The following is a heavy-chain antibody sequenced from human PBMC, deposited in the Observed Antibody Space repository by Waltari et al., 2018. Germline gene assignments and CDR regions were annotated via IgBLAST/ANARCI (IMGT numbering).Heavy chain of an antibody. V-gene: IGHV4-34*01. D-gene: IGHD1-26*01. J-gene: IGHJ6*02. Sequence: QVQLQQWGAGLLKPSETLSLTCAAYGGSFSGYSWTWIRQPPGKGLEWIGEINHSGSTNYNPSLKSRVTISVDTSKNQFSLKLSSVTAADTAVYYCARGRGATVYYYYGMDVWGQGTTVTVSS. CDR1: GGSFSGYS. CDR2: INHSGST. CDR3: ARGRGATVYYYYGMDV.